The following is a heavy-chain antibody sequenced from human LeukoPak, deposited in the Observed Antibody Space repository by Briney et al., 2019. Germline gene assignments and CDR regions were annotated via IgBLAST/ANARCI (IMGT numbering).Heavy chain of an antibody. V-gene: IGHV3-21*05. Sequence: GGSLRLSCAASGFIFNAYSMNWVRQAPGTGLEWVAYINNGSKYIYYADTVQGRFTISRDNAEKSLDLQMSSLRVDDTAVYYCARAKEYCSGDRCYSTATFDSWGQGTLVTVSS. CDR1: GFIFNAYS. CDR3: ARAKEYCSGDRCYSTATFDS. D-gene: IGHD2-15*01. J-gene: IGHJ4*02. CDR2: INNGSKYI.